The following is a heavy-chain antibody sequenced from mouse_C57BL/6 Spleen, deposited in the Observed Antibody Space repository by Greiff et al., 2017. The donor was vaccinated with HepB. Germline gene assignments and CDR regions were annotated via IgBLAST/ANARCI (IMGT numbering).Heavy chain of an antibody. CDR3: ARRVFFEYYFDY. J-gene: IGHJ2*01. CDR1: GYTFTDYN. CDR2: INPNNGGT. V-gene: IGHV1-22*01. Sequence: EVQLQQSGPELVKPGASVKMSCKASGYTFTDYNMHWVKQSHGKSLEWIGYINPNNGGTSYNQKFKGKATLTVNKSSSTAYMELRSLTSEDSAVYYCARRVFFEYYFDYWGQGTTLTVSS.